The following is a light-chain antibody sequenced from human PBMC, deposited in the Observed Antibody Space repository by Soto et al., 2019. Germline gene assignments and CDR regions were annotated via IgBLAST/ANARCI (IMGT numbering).Light chain of an antibody. CDR3: SSYAGSNVL. CDR1: SSDVGNYNY. Sequence: QSVLTQPPSASGSPGQSVTISCTGTSSDVGNYNYVSWYQQHPDKAPKLIIYEVTKRPSGVPDRFSGSKSGNTASLTVSGLQAEDEADNYCSSYAGSNVLFGGGAKLTVL. CDR2: EVT. J-gene: IGLJ2*01. V-gene: IGLV2-8*01.